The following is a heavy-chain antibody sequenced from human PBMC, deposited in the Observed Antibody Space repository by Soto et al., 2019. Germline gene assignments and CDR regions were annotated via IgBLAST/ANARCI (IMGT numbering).Heavy chain of an antibody. Sequence: QITLKESGPTLVKPTQTLTLTCTFSGFSLSTSGVGVGWIRQPPGKALEWLALIYWDDDKRYSPSLKSRLTITNDPSKNQVVLTMTNMDPVDTATYYCAHRPVAEGRYWYFDLWGRGTLVTVSS. CDR2: IYWDDDK. V-gene: IGHV2-5*02. D-gene: IGHD6-19*01. CDR3: AHRPVAEGRYWYFDL. J-gene: IGHJ2*01. CDR1: GFSLSTSGVG.